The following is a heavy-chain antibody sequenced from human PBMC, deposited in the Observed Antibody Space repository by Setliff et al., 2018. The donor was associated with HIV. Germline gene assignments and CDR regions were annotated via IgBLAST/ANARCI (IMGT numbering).Heavy chain of an antibody. CDR1: GASFSGYY. CDR2: INHSGIT. J-gene: IGHJ4*02. Sequence: SETLSLTCAVYGASFSGYYWAWIRQSPGTGLEWIGEINHSGITNYNPTLKSRVNISTDTSKNQFSLRLNSVTAADTAVYYCARVRLRVPPSIFDYWGQGALVTVSS. V-gene: IGHV4-34*01. CDR3: ARVRLRVPPSIFDY. D-gene: IGHD2-2*01.